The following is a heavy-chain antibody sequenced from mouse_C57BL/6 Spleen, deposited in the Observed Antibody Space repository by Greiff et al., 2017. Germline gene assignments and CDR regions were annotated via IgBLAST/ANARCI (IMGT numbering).Heavy chain of an antibody. D-gene: IGHD1-1*01. CDR2: IHPNSGST. CDR1: GYTFTSYW. Sequence: VKLQQPGAELVKPGASVKLSCKASGYTFTSYWMHWVKQRPGQGLEWIGMIHPNSGSTNYNEKFKSKATLTVDKSSSTAYMQLSSLTSEDSAVYYCAITTVVATSYYYAMDYWGQGTSVTVSS. J-gene: IGHJ4*01. CDR3: AITTVVATSYYYAMDY. V-gene: IGHV1-64*01.